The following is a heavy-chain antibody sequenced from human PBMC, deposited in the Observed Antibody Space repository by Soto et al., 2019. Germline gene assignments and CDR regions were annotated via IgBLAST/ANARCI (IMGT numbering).Heavy chain of an antibody. D-gene: IGHD5-12*01. J-gene: IGHJ4*02. Sequence: HPGGSLRLSCAASGFTFSSYAMSWVRQAPGKGLEWVSAISGSGGSTYYADSVKGRFTISRDNSKNTLYLQMNSLRAEDTAVYYCAMRDLWLQLLLPPVYWGQGTLVTVSS. CDR1: GFTFSSYA. CDR3: AMRDLWLQLLLPPVY. CDR2: ISGSGGST. V-gene: IGHV3-23*01.